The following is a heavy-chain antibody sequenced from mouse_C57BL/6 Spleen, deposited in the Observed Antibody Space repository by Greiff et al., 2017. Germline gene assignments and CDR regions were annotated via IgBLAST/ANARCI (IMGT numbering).Heavy chain of an antibody. J-gene: IGHJ2*01. Sequence: VQLQQSGAELVRPGASVKLSCKASGYTFTDYYINWVKQRPGQGLEWIARIYPGSGNTYYNEKFKGKATLTAEKSSSTAYMQLSSLTSEDSAVYFCARAEDYYGSSYYFDYWGQGTTLTVSS. CDR2: IYPGSGNT. V-gene: IGHV1-76*01. CDR1: GYTFTDYY. CDR3: ARAEDYYGSSYYFDY. D-gene: IGHD1-1*01.